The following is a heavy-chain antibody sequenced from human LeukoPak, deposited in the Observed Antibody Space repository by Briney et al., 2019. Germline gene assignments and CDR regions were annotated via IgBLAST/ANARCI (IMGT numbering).Heavy chain of an antibody. V-gene: IGHV3-7*03. CDR3: ARGGDILTGYYNIRAFDI. CDR2: IKQDGSEK. D-gene: IGHD3-9*01. CDR1: GFTFSSYW. J-gene: IGHJ3*02. Sequence: GGSLRLSCAASGFTFSSYWMSWVRQAPGKGLERVANIKQDGSEKYYVDSVKGRFTISRDNAKNSLYLQMNSLRAEDTAVYYCARGGDILTGYYNIRAFDIWGQGTMVTVSS.